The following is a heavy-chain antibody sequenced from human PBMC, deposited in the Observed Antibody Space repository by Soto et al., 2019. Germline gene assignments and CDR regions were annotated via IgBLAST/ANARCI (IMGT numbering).Heavy chain of an antibody. CDR1: GGSISSGGYY. D-gene: IGHD1-26*01. J-gene: IGHJ6*02. V-gene: IGHV4-31*03. CDR3: ASGTEVSPSWDV. CDR2: IYYSGST. Sequence: QVQLQESGPGLVKPSQTLSLTCTVSGGSISSGGYYWSWIRQHPGKGLEWIGYIYYSGSTDYNPTPKSRVTISVDTSKNQFSLKLSSVTAADTAGYYCASGTEVSPSWDVWGQGTTVTVSS.